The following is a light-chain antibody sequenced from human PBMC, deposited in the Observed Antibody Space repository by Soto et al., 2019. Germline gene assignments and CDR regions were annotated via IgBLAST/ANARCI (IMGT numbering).Light chain of an antibody. Sequence: EIVLTQSPGTLSLSPGERATLSCRASQSVSSSFLAWYQQKPGQAPRLLIYGASSRATGIPDRFSGSGSGRDLSLTISRLEPEEFAVYYCQQYGSAPLTFGQGTKLGIK. CDR3: QQYGSAPLT. CDR1: QSVSSSF. J-gene: IGKJ2*01. V-gene: IGKV3-20*01. CDR2: GAS.